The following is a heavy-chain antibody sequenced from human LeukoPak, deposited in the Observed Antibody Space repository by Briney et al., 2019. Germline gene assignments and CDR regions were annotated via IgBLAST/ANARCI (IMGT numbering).Heavy chain of an antibody. J-gene: IGHJ4*02. CDR2: ISDDGSTT. Sequence: TGGSLRLSCAASGFTFGTYALHWVRQAPGKGLEWVAVISDDGSTTYYADSVKGRFTISRDNSKNTLSLQMNSLRAEDTAVYYCARGPEWVSDLDYWGQGTLVTVSS. V-gene: IGHV3-30-3*01. D-gene: IGHD3-3*01. CDR3: ARGPEWVSDLDY. CDR1: GFTFGTYA.